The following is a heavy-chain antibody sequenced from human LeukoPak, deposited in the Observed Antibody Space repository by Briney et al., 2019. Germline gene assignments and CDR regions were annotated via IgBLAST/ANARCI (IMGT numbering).Heavy chain of an antibody. CDR2: LYYSGRI. CDR3: ARSATSSGYYGVDH. D-gene: IGHD3-22*01. CDR1: DGSISSSSYY. V-gene: IGHV4-39*01. J-gene: IGHJ4*02. Sequence: PSETLSLTCTVSDGSISSSSYYWAWIRQPPEKGLEWIASLYYSGRIYYNPSLESRVTISLDTSKNQFSLKLSSVTAADTALYYCARSATSSGYYGVDHWGQGTLVTVSS.